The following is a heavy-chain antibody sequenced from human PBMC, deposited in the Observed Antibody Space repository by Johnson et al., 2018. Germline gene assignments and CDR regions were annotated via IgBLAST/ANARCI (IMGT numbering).Heavy chain of an antibody. Sequence: QVQLVESGAEVKKPGASVKVSCKASGYTFTSYYMHWVRQAPGQGLEWMGIINPSGGSTRYAQKFQGRVTMTRDTSTSTVYMELSSLRSEETAVYYCAGGADIAVADTTQPLYFDLWGRGTLVTVSS. V-gene: IGHV1-46*01. CDR3: AGGADIAVADTTQPLYFDL. D-gene: IGHD6-19*01. CDR2: INPSGGST. CDR1: GYTFTSYY. J-gene: IGHJ2*01.